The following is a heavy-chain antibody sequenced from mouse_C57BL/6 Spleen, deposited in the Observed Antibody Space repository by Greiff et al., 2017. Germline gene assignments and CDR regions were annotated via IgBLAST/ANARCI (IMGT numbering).Heavy chain of an antibody. CDR3: ARESTDYGYNY. V-gene: IGHV1-52*01. CDR1: GYTFTSYW. J-gene: IGHJ2*01. Sequence: QVQLQQPGAELVRPGSSVKLSCKASGYTFTSYWMHWVKQRPIQGLEWIGNIDPSDSETHYNQKFKDKATLTVDKSSSTAYMQLSSLTSEDSAVYYCARESTDYGYNYWRQGTTLTVSS. D-gene: IGHD2-2*01. CDR2: IDPSDSET.